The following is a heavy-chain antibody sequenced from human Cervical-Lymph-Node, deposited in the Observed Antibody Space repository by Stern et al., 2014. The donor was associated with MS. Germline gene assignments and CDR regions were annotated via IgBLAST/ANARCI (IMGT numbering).Heavy chain of an antibody. Sequence: VQLVESGAEVKKPGASVKVSCKASGYTFISYYIHWVRQAPGQGLEWTGIINPSGGSTSYAQKFQGRVTMTRDTSTSTVYMELRSLRSDDTAVYYCAREVAGHRLGMMDVWGQGTTVTVSS. V-gene: IGHV1-46*01. CDR1: GYTFISYY. D-gene: IGHD6-19*01. J-gene: IGHJ6*02. CDR3: AREVAGHRLGMMDV. CDR2: INPSGGST.